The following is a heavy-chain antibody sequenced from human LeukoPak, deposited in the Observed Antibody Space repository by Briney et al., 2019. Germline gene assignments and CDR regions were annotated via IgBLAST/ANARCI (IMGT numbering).Heavy chain of an antibody. J-gene: IGHJ3*02. CDR3: ARVPLLRHAFDI. CDR1: GFTFSSYW. V-gene: IGHV3-7*01. D-gene: IGHD3-22*01. Sequence: GSLRLSCAASGFTFSSYWMNWVRQAPGKGLEWVAKIKKDGSEKYYVDSVKGRFTISRDNAKTSLFLQMNSLRAEDTAVYYCARVPLLRHAFDIWGQGTMVTVSS. CDR2: IKKDGSEK.